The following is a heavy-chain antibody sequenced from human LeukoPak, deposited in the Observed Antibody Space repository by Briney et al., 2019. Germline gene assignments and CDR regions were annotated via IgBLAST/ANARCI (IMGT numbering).Heavy chain of an antibody. J-gene: IGHJ4*02. V-gene: IGHV1-8*01. CDR2: MNPNTGNT. D-gene: IGHD2/OR15-2a*01. CDR1: GYTFTSYD. CDR3: ARGFLGRNPVF. Sequence: GASVKASCKAAGYTFTSYDLNWVRQASGQGLEWMGWMNPNTGNTDYAQKFQGRVTMTRNTSTSTAYLELRSLRSEDTAVYYCARGFLGRNPVFWGQGTLVTVSS.